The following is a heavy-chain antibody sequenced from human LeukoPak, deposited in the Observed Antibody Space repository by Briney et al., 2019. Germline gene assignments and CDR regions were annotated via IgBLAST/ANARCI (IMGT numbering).Heavy chain of an antibody. CDR2: IYTTGST. J-gene: IGHJ3*02. CDR1: GGSISDYY. CDR3: ARHIVVVTAKGAFDI. V-gene: IGHV4-4*07. D-gene: IGHD2-21*02. Sequence: SETLSLTCTVSGGSISDYYWSWIRQPAGKGLEWIGRIYTTGSTDYNPSLKSRVTMSVDTSKNQFSLKLSSVTAADTAVYYCARHIVVVTAKGAFDIWGRGTMVTVSS.